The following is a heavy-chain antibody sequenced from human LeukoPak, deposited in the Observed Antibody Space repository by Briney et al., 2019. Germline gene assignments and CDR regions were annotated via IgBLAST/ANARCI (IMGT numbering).Heavy chain of an antibody. CDR3: ARDASSVIVVVVAATDRGLDAFDI. J-gene: IGHJ3*02. V-gene: IGHV4-39*07. D-gene: IGHD2-15*01. CDR1: GGSISSSSYY. CDR2: IYYSGST. Sequence: SETLSLTCTVSGGSISSSSYYWGWIRQPPGKGLEWIGSIYYSGSTYYNPSLKSRVTISVDTSKNQFSLKLSSVTAADTAVYYCARDASSVIVVVVAATDRGLDAFDIWGQGTMVTVSS.